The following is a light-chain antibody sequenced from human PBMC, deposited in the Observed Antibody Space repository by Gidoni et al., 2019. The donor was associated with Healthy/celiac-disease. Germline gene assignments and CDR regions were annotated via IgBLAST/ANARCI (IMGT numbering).Light chain of an antibody. CDR2: WAS. Sequence: DIVMTQSTDSLAVSLGERATLNCKSSQSVLYSSNNKNCLAWYQQKPGQPPKLLIYWASTRESGVPDRFSGSGSGTDFTLNISRLEAEDVGVYYCQQYYSTPLTFGGGTKVEIK. CDR1: QSVLYSSNNKNC. CDR3: QQYYSTPLT. V-gene: IGKV4-1*01. J-gene: IGKJ4*01.